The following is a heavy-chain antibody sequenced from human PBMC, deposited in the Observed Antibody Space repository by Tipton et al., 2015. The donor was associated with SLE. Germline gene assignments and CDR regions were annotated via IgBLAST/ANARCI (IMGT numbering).Heavy chain of an antibody. CDR1: GGSFSGYY. CDR2: SNPSGST. CDR3: ARVQRGPRSFDL. V-gene: IGHV4-34*01. D-gene: IGHD1-1*01. J-gene: IGHJ2*01. Sequence: TLSLTCAVYGGSFSGYYWSWIRQPPGKGLEWIGESNPSGSTNYNPSLKSRVTISLDSSKNQISLKLSSVSAADTAVYYCARVQRGPRSFDLWGRGTLVTVSS.